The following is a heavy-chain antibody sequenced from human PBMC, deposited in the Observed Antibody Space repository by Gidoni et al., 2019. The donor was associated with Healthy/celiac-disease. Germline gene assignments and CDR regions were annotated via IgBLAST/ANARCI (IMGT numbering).Heavy chain of an antibody. J-gene: IGHJ6*02. CDR2: ISWNSGSI. CDR1: GFTFDDYA. CDR3: AKQGRYYDFWSGYHKGGMDV. V-gene: IGHV3-9*01. D-gene: IGHD3-3*01. Sequence: EVQLVESGGGLVQPGRSLRLSCAASGFTFDDYAMHWVRQAPGKGLEWVSGISWNSGSIGYADSVKGRFTISRDNAKNSLYLQMNSLRAEDTALYYCAKQGRYYDFWSGYHKGGMDVWGQGTTVTVSS.